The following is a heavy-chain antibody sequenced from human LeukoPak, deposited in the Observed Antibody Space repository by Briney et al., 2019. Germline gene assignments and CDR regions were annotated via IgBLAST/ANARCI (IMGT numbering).Heavy chain of an antibody. D-gene: IGHD3-3*01. CDR3: ARGKIFGVVNAFDI. J-gene: IGHJ3*02. V-gene: IGHV1-2*02. CDR1: GYTFTGHS. CDR2: INPNSGGT. Sequence: ASVTVSCTASGYTFTGHSMHWVRQAPGQGLEWVGWINPNSGGTNYAQNFQGRVTMTRDTSISTAYMELSGLRSEDTAVYYCARGKIFGVVNAFDIWGQGTMVTVSS.